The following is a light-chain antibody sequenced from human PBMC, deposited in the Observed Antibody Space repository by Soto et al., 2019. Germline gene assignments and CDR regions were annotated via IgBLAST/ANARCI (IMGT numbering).Light chain of an antibody. J-gene: IGKJ2*01. V-gene: IGKV3-15*01. CDR1: QSVSSN. CDR2: GAS. CDR3: QQYNNWYT. Sequence: EIVMTQSPATLSVSPGERATLSCRASQSVSSNLAWYQQKPGQAPRLLIDGASTRSTGIPARFSGSGSGTEFTLTISSLQSEDFAVYYCQQYNNWYTFGQGTKVEIK.